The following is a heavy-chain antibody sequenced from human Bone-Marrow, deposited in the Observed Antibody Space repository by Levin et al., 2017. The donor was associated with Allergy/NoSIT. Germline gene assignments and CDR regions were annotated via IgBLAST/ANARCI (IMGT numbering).Heavy chain of an antibody. CDR1: GFIFSSYS. CDR3: ARVGPYSYGADY. D-gene: IGHD5-18*01. Sequence: GESLKISCAASGFIFSSYSMNWVRQAPGKGLEWLSYIRSDSSTIYYADSVKGRFTMSRDNAKNSLYLQMNSLRDEDTAVYYCARVGPYSYGADYWGQGTLVTVSS. CDR2: IRSDSSTI. V-gene: IGHV3-48*02. J-gene: IGHJ4*02.